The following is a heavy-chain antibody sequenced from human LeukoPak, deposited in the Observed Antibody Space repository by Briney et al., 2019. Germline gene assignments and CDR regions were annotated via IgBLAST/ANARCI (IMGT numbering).Heavy chain of an antibody. V-gene: IGHV4-30-4*01. Sequence: PSETLSLTCTVSGGSISSGDYYWSWIRQPPGKGLEWIGYIYYSGSTYYNPSLKSRVTISVDTSKNQFSLKLSSVTAADTAVYYCARGAPELDAFDIWGQGTMVTVSS. CDR1: GGSISSGDYY. D-gene: IGHD1-26*01. J-gene: IGHJ3*02. CDR3: ARGAPELDAFDI. CDR2: IYYSGST.